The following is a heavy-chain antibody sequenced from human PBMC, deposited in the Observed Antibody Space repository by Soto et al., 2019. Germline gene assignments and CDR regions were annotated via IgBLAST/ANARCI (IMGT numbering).Heavy chain of an antibody. Sequence: GGSLRLSCAVSGFIFSDYYMSWIRQAPGKGLEWVSYISSRGDIIYYADSVKGRFTIPRDNAKNSLYLQMNSLRAEDTAVYYCARDLGYYDSSGYFDYWGQGTLVTVSS. CDR2: ISSRGDII. CDR1: GFIFSDYY. V-gene: IGHV3-11*01. D-gene: IGHD3-22*01. CDR3: ARDLGYYDSSGYFDY. J-gene: IGHJ4*02.